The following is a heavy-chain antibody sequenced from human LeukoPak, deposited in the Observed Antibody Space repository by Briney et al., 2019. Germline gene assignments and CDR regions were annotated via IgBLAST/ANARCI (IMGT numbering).Heavy chain of an antibody. V-gene: IGHV4-34*01. Sequence: PSETLSLTCAVSGGTFSGYYWSWIRQPPGQGLEWIGEINHSGSTNYNPSLKRRVTISVDTTNNQFSLKLSSVTAADTAVYYCARGRLRFFGMDVWGQGTTVTASS. D-gene: IGHD3-3*01. CDR1: GGTFSGYY. CDR2: INHSGST. CDR3: ARGRLRFFGMDV. J-gene: IGHJ6*02.